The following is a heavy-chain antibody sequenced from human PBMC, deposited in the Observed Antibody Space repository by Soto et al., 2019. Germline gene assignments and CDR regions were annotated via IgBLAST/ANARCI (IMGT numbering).Heavy chain of an antibody. V-gene: IGHV3-7*03. CDR2: IKQDGSEK. J-gene: IGHJ6*02. CDR1: GFTFSSYW. D-gene: IGHD1-26*01. Sequence: GGSLRLSCAASGFTFSSYWMSLVRQAPGKGLEWVANIKQDGSEKYYVDSVKGRFTISRDNAKNSLYLQMNSLRAEDTAVYYCARGSKREADSHYYYGMDVWGQGTTVTVSS. CDR3: ARGSKREADSHYYYGMDV.